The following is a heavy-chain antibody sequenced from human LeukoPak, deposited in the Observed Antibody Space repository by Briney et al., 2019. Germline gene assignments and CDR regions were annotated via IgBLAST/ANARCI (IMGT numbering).Heavy chain of an antibody. D-gene: IGHD3-3*01. V-gene: IGHV1-69*13. Sequence: GASVKVSCKASGGTFSSYAISWVRQAPGQGLEWMGGIIPIFGTANYAQKFEGRVTITADESTSTAYMELSSLRSQDTAVYYCARVKKCYDFWSGYYTGYYYYYMDVWGKGTRVSVSS. CDR2: IIPIFGTA. CDR3: ARVKKCYDFWSGYYTGYYYYYMDV. CDR1: GGTFSSYA. J-gene: IGHJ6*03.